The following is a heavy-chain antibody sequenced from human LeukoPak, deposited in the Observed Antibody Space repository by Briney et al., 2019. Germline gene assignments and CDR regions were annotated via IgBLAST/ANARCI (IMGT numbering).Heavy chain of an antibody. CDR1: GYTFITYD. D-gene: IGHD2-15*01. V-gene: IGHV1-8*01. Sequence: ASVKVSCKASGYTFITYDISWVRQATGQGLEWMGRMNPNSGNTGYAQKFQGRVTMTRDTSISTAYMELSRLRSDDTAVYYCARDVNPGVGYCSGGSCYEVANWFDPWGQGTLVTVSS. CDR2: MNPNSGNT. CDR3: ARDVNPGVGYCSGGSCYEVANWFDP. J-gene: IGHJ5*02.